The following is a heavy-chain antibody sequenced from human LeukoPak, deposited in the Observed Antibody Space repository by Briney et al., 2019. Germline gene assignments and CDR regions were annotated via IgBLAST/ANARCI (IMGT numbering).Heavy chain of an antibody. CDR2: IYNSGST. V-gene: IGHV4-4*07. Sequence: SETLSLTCTVSGGSISSYHWGWIRQPAGKGLEWIGRIYNSGSTNYNPSPKSRVTMSVDTSKNQFSLKLSSVTAADTAVYYCARAYDYGSSNWFDPWGQGTLVTVSS. D-gene: IGHD4-17*01. CDR3: ARAYDYGSSNWFDP. J-gene: IGHJ5*02. CDR1: GGSISSYH.